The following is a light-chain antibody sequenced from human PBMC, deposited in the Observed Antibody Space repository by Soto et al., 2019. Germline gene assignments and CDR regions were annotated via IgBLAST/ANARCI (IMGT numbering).Light chain of an antibody. CDR2: EGT. CDR1: SSDVASYDL. CDR3: CSYVGSSSPAI. Sequence: QSALTQPASVSGSPGQSITISSTGTSSDVASYDLVSWYQQHPGKAPKLMIYEGTKRPSGVSDRFSGSNSGNTASLTISGLQAEDEGDYYCCSYVGSSSPAIFGGGTTLTVL. J-gene: IGLJ2*01. V-gene: IGLV2-23*01.